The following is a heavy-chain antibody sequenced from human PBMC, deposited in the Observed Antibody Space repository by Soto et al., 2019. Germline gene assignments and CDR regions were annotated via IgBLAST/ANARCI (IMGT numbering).Heavy chain of an antibody. CDR3: ARDWYYYDSSGSTRVGWFDP. V-gene: IGHV4-59*01. D-gene: IGHD3-22*01. CDR2: IYYSGST. CDR1: GGSISSYY. J-gene: IGHJ5*02. Sequence: RSLTCTVSGGSISSYYWSWIRQPPGKGLEWIGYIYYSGSTNYNPSLKSRVTISVDTSKNQFSLKLSSVTAADTAVYYCARDWYYYDSSGSTRVGWFDPWGQGTLVTVSS.